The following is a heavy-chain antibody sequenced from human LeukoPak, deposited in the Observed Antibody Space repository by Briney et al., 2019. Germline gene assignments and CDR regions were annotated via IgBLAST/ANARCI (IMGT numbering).Heavy chain of an antibody. CDR2: IYYSGST. D-gene: IGHD4-17*01. J-gene: IGHJ3*02. V-gene: IGHV4-39*07. Sequence: SETLSLTCTVSGGSISSSSYYWGWIRQPPGKGLEWIGSIYYSGSTNYNPSLKSRVTISVDTSKNQFSLKLSSVTAADTAVYYCASIPIYGDRRGAFDIWGQGTMVTVSS. CDR1: GGSISSSSYY. CDR3: ASIPIYGDRRGAFDI.